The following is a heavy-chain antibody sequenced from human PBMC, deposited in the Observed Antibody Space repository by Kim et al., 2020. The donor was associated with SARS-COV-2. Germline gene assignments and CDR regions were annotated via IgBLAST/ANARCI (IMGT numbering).Heavy chain of an antibody. CDR3: ARAHRPTTVTTMFDY. Sequence: PSLKSRVTISVDTSKNQCSRKLSSVTAADTAVYYCARAHRPTTVTTMFDYWGQGTLVTVSS. V-gene: IGHV4-31*02. J-gene: IGHJ4*02. D-gene: IGHD4-17*01.